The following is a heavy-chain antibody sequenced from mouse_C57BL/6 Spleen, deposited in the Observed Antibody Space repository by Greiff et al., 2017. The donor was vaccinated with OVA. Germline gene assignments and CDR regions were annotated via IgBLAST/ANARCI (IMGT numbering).Heavy chain of an antibody. D-gene: IGHD2-3*01. Sequence: QVQLQQPGAELVKPGASVKMSCKASGYTFTSYWITWVKQRPGQGLEWIGDIYPGSGSTNYNEKFKSKATLTVDTSSSTAYMQLSSLTSEDAAVYYCASGDDGYYDGYFDVWGTGTTVTVSS. V-gene: IGHV1-55*01. J-gene: IGHJ1*03. CDR2: IYPGSGST. CDR3: ASGDDGYYDGYFDV. CDR1: GYTFTSYW.